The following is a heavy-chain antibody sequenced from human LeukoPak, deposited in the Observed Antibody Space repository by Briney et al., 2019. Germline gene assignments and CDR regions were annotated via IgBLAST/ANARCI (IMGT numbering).Heavy chain of an antibody. J-gene: IGHJ6*02. V-gene: IGHV1-3*01. D-gene: IGHD6-13*01. CDR3: AIAAGGYYYGMDV. Sequence: ASVKVSCKASGYTFTSYAMHWVRQAPGQRLEWMGWINAGNGNTKFSQKFQGRVTITRDTSASAAYMELSSLRSEDTAVYYCAIAAGGYYYGMDVWGQGTTVTVSS. CDR1: GYTFTSYA. CDR2: INAGNGNT.